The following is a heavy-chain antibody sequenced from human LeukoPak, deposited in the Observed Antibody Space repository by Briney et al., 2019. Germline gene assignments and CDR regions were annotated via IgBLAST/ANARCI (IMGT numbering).Heavy chain of an antibody. CDR2: ISYDGSNK. J-gene: IGHJ3*02. D-gene: IGHD5-24*01. CDR1: GFTFSSYG. Sequence: GGSLRLSCAASGFTFSSYGMHWVRQAPGKGLEWVAVISYDGSNKYYADSVKGRFTISRDNSKNTLYLQLNSLRAEDTAVYYCAKLGRDGYQGAFDIWGQGTMVTVSS. CDR3: AKLGRDGYQGAFDI. V-gene: IGHV3-30*18.